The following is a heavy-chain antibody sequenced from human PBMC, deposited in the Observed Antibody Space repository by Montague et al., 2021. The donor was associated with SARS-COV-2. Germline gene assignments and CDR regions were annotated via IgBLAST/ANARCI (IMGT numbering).Heavy chain of an antibody. Sequence: SETLSLTCTVSGGSISSSSYYWGWIRQPPGKGLEWIGNIYYSGSTXYNPSLRSRVTISVDTSRNQFSLKLSSVTAADTAVYYCARVGRQQLVRLSGMDVWGQGTTVTVSS. V-gene: IGHV4-39*07. CDR2: IYYSGST. D-gene: IGHD6-13*01. J-gene: IGHJ6*02. CDR3: ARVGRQQLVRLSGMDV. CDR1: GGSISSSSYY.